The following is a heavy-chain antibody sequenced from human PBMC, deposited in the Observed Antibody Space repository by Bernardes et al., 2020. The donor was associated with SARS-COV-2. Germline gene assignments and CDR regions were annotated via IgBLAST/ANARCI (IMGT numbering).Heavy chain of an antibody. Sequence: SVKVSCKASGGTFSSYAISWVRQAPGQGLEWMGRIIPILGIANYAQKFQGRVTITADKSTNTAYMELSSLRSEDTAVYYCARYGSGSYSYNWFDPWGQGTLVTVSS. CDR2: IIPILGIA. V-gene: IGHV1-69*04. J-gene: IGHJ5*02. CDR3: ARYGSGSYSYNWFDP. CDR1: GGTFSSYA. D-gene: IGHD3-10*01.